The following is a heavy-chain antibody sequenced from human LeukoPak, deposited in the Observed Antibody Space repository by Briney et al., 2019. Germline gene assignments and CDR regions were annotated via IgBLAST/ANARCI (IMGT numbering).Heavy chain of an antibody. CDR3: ARAPPIAVAGNWYFDL. Sequence: PSETLSLTCAVYGGSFSGYYWSWIRQPPGKGLEWIGEINHSGGTNYNPSLKSRVTISVDTSKNQFSLKLSSVTAADTAVYYCARAPPIAVAGNWYFDLWGRGTLVTVSS. CDR1: GGSFSGYY. CDR2: INHSGGT. J-gene: IGHJ2*01. V-gene: IGHV4-34*01. D-gene: IGHD6-19*01.